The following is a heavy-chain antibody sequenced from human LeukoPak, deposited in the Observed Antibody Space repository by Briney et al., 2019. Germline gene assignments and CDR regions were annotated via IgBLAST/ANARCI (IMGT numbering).Heavy chain of an antibody. V-gene: IGHV1-2*02. CDR1: GYTFTGYY. D-gene: IGHD4-23*01. CDR2: INPNSGGT. J-gene: IGHJ4*02. CDR3: ARDSDYGGNPRYYFDY. Sequence: ASVKVSCKASGYTFTGYYMHWVRQAPAQGLEWMGWINPNSGGTNYAQKFQGRVTMTRDTSISTAYMELSRLRSDDTAVYYCARDSDYGGNPRYYFDYWGQGTLVTVSS.